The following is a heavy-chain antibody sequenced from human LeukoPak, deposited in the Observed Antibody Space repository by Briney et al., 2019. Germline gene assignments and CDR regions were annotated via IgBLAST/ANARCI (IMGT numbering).Heavy chain of an antibody. V-gene: IGHV4-4*07. J-gene: IGHJ3*02. CDR3: ARRGDFWSGYYPDAFDI. Sequence: SETLSLTCSVSGGSISSSYWSWIRQPAGKGLEWIGRIYSSGSTNYNPSLKSRVTISVDTSKNQLSLKLSSVTAADTAVYYCARRGDFWSGYYPDAFDIWGQGTMVTVSS. CDR2: IYSSGST. CDR1: GGSISSSY. D-gene: IGHD3-3*01.